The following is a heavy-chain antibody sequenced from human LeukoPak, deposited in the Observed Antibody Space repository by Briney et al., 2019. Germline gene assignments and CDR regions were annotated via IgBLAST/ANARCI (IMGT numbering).Heavy chain of an antibody. D-gene: IGHD3-9*01. V-gene: IGHV4-59*01. CDR2: IYYSGST. J-gene: IGHJ6*02. CDR3: ARVRDYDILTGYNYGMDV. Sequence: KPSETLSLTCTVSGGSISSYYWSWILQPPGKGLEWIGYIYYSGSTNYNPSLKSRVTISVDTSKNQFSLKLSSVTAADTAVYYCARVRDYDILTGYNYGMDVWGQGTTVTVSS. CDR1: GGSISSYY.